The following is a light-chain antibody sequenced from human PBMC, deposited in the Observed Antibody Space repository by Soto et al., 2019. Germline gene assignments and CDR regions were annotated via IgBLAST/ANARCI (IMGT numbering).Light chain of an antibody. CDR3: QQYTSSLIT. J-gene: IGKJ5*01. CDR2: GAS. CDR1: QTVRNNY. V-gene: IGKV3-20*01. Sequence: EIVLTQSPGTLSLPPGERATLSCRASQTVRNNYLAWYQQKPGQAPRLLIYGASGRATGIPDRFSGSGSGTDFTLTISRLEPEDFAVYYCQQYTSSLITFGQGTRLEIK.